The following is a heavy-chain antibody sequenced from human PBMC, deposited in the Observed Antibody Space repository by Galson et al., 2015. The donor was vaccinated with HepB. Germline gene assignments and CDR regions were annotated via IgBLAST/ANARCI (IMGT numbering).Heavy chain of an antibody. CDR2: IVVGSGNT. D-gene: IGHD3-3*01. Sequence: SVKVSCKASGFTFTSSAVQWVRQARGQRLEWIGWIVVGSGNTNYAQKFQERVTITRDMSTSTAYMELSSLRSEDTAVYYCAAGHYDFWSGSMDDAFDTWGQGTMVTVSS. CDR3: AAGHYDFWSGSMDDAFDT. J-gene: IGHJ3*02. V-gene: IGHV1-58*01. CDR1: GFTFTSSA.